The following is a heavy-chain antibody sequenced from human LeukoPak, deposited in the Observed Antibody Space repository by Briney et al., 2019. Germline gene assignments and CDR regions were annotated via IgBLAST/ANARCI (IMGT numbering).Heavy chain of an antibody. J-gene: IGHJ4*02. D-gene: IGHD3-10*01. CDR3: ARGITELDY. CDR1: GFTFDDYG. V-gene: IGHV3-48*01. CDR2: ITGSGTII. Sequence: PGGSLRLSCAASGFTFDDYGMSWVRQAPGKGLEWVSFITGSGTIIYYADSVKGRFTISRDNAKNSVYLQMNSLRAEDTAVYYCARGITELDYWGQGTLVTVSS.